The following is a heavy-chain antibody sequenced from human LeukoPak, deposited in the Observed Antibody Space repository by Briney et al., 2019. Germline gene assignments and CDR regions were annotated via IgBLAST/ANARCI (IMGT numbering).Heavy chain of an antibody. CDR1: GDSISSGYY. CDR3: ARDKYQLLSNKWFDP. Sequence: SETLSLTCTVSGDSISSGYYWGWIRQPPGKGLEWIGSIYHSGSTYYNPSLKGRVTISVDTSKNQFSLKLSSVTAADTAVYYCARDKYQLLSNKWFDPWGQGTLVTVSS. J-gene: IGHJ5*02. V-gene: IGHV4-38-2*02. CDR2: IYHSGST. D-gene: IGHD2-2*01.